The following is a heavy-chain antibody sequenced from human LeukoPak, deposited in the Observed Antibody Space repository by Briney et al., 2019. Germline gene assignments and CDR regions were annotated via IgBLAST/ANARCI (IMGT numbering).Heavy chain of an antibody. CDR1: GFVFSNYA. CDR2: ISYSAGST. J-gene: IGHJ4*02. CDR3: AKGETGTDY. Sequence: PGGSLRLSCAASGFVFSNYAMSWVRQAPGKGLEWVSSISYSAGSTYYADSVKGRFTISRDNSKDTLYLQMNSLRAEDTAVYFCAKGETGTDYWGQGSLVIVSS. D-gene: IGHD6-13*01. V-gene: IGHV3-23*01.